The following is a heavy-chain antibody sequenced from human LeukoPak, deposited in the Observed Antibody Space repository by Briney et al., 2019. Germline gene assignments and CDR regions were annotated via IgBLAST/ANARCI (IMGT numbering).Heavy chain of an antibody. D-gene: IGHD1-1*01. Sequence: GGSLRLSCAASGFTFSTYAMSWVRQAPGKGLEWVSALSGSGGSTYYAESVKGRFTISRDNSKDTLYLQMNSLRAEDTAVYYCAKERTSEGYFDYWGQGTLVTVPS. CDR2: LSGSGGST. J-gene: IGHJ4*02. CDR1: GFTFSTYA. CDR3: AKERTSEGYFDY. V-gene: IGHV3-23*01.